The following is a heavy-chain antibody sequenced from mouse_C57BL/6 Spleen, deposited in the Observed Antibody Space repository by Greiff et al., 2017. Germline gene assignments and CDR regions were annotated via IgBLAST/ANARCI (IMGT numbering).Heavy chain of an antibody. CDR2: ISNGGGST. D-gene: IGHD2-4*01. J-gene: IGHJ3*01. V-gene: IGHV5-12*01. Sequence: EVQGVESGGGLVQPGGSLKLSCAASGFTFSDYYMYWVRQTPEKRLEWVAYISNGGGSTYYPDTVKGRFTISRDNAKNTLYLQMSRLKSEDTAMYYCASPYDYDDGAWFAYWGQGTLVTVSA. CDR1: GFTFSDYY. CDR3: ASPYDYDDGAWFAY.